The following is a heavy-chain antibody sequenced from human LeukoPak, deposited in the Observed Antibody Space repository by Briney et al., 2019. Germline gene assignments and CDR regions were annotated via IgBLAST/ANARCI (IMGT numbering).Heavy chain of an antibody. CDR1: GDTVSSSSSA. CDR3: ARNLRPDFDY. J-gene: IGHJ4*02. CDR2: TYYRSSLIY. V-gene: IGHV6-1*01. Sequence: SQTLSLTCVLSGDTVSSSSSAWSWIRQSPSRGLEWLGRTYYRSSLIYDYAESVKGRITINPDTSKNEFSLQLNSVTPEDTAMYYCARNLRPDFDYWGQGTLVTVSS.